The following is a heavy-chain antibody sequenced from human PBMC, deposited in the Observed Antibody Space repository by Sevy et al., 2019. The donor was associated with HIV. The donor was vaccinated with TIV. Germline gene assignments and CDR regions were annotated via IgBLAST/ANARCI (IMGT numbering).Heavy chain of an antibody. D-gene: IGHD1-26*01. Sequence: GGSLRLSCEVSGFNFGSHWMTWVRQAPGRGLECVANIKPDESEKYYVESVKGRFTVSRDNVKNSLYLQMNSLRAEDTAVYYCARDLNWDSIWGQGTMVTVSS. J-gene: IGHJ3*02. CDR1: GFNFGSHW. CDR2: IKPDESEK. CDR3: ARDLNWDSI. V-gene: IGHV3-7*01.